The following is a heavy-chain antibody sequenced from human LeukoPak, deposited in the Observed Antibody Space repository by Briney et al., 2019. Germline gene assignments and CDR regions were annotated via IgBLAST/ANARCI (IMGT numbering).Heavy chain of an antibody. CDR1: GFTFSSYA. CDR3: ASLTTVTRRDY. D-gene: IGHD4-17*01. V-gene: IGHV3-30*04. Sequence: GGSLRLSCAASGFTFSSYAMHWVRQAPGKGLEWVAVISYDGSNKYYADSVKGRFTISRDNSKNTLYLQMNSLRAEDTAVYYCASLTTVTRRDYWGQGTLVTVSS. J-gene: IGHJ4*02. CDR2: ISYDGSNK.